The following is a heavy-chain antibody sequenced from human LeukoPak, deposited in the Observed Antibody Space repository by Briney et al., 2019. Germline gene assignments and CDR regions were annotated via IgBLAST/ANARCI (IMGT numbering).Heavy chain of an antibody. Sequence: SETLSLTCAVSGYSISSGYYWSWIRRPPGKGLEWIGYIYYSGSTYYNPSLKSRVTISLDTSKNQFSLKLSSVTAADTAVYYCARTYYDFWSGYSTPYYFDYWGQGTLVTVSS. J-gene: IGHJ4*02. V-gene: IGHV4-30-4*08. CDR3: ARTYYDFWSGYSTPYYFDY. D-gene: IGHD3-3*01. CDR1: GYSISSGYY. CDR2: IYYSGST.